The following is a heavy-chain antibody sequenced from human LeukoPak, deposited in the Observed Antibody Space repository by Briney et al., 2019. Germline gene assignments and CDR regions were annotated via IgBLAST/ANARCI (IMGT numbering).Heavy chain of an antibody. D-gene: IGHD2-2*01. J-gene: IGHJ3*02. CDR3: ARVGYCSSTSCYGAFDI. V-gene: IGHV4-4*07. CDR1: GGSISSYY. Sequence: SETLSLTCTVSGGSISSYYWSWIRQPAGKGLEWIGRIYASGYTNYNPSLKSRVTMSVDTSKNQFSLKLSSVTAADTAVYYCARVGYCSSTSCYGAFDIWGQGTMVTVSS. CDR2: IYASGYT.